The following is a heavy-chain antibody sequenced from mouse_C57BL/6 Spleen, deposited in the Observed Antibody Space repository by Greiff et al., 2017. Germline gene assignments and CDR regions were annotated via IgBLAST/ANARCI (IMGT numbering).Heavy chain of an antibody. CDR2: INPNNGGT. CDR3: ARTYDYDEGNYYAMDY. Sequence: EVQLQQSGPELVKPGASVKIPCKASGYTFTDYNMDWVKQSHGKSLEWIGDINPNNGGTIYNQKFKGKATLTVDKSSSTAYMELRSLTSEDTAVYYCARTYDYDEGNYYAMDYWGQGTSVTVSS. D-gene: IGHD2-4*01. J-gene: IGHJ4*01. CDR1: GYTFTDYN. V-gene: IGHV1-18*01.